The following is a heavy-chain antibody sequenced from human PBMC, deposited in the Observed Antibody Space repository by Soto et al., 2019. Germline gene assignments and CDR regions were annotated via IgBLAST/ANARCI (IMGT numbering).Heavy chain of an antibody. CDR3: AKLGRFTMIVSPFDY. V-gene: IGHV3-23*01. Sequence: EVQLLESGGGLVQPGGSLRLSCAASGFTFSSYAMSWVRQAPGKGLEGVSAISGSGGSTYYADSGEGRFTISRDNSKNTLYLQMNSLSAEDTAVYCCAKLGRFTMIVSPFDYWGQGTLVTVSS. D-gene: IGHD3-22*01. J-gene: IGHJ4*02. CDR1: GFTFSSYA. CDR2: ISGSGGST.